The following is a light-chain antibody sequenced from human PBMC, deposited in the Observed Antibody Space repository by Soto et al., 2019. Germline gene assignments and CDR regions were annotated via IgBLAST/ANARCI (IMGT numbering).Light chain of an antibody. CDR2: WAS. CDR1: QSVLYSSNNKNY. CDR3: HQYYSAPWT. J-gene: IGKJ1*01. Sequence: DIVMTQSPDSLAVSLGERATINCKSSQSVLYSSNNKNYLAWYQQKPGQPPKLLIYWASTRESGVPDRFSGSGSVTDFTLTITSLQAEDVAVYYCHQYYSAPWTFGHGTKVEIK. V-gene: IGKV4-1*01.